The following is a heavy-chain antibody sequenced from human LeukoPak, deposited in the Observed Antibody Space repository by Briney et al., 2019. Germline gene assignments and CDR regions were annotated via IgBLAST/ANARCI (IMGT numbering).Heavy chain of an antibody. CDR3: ARHKPWHDY. Sequence: PSETLSLTCTVSGGSISSSSYYWGWIRQPPGKGLEWIGSIYYSGSTYYNPSLKSRVTISVDTSKNQFSLKLSSVTAADTAVYYCARHKPWHDYWGQGTLVTVSS. CDR1: GGSISSSSYY. V-gene: IGHV4-39*01. D-gene: IGHD6-19*01. CDR2: IYYSGST. J-gene: IGHJ4*02.